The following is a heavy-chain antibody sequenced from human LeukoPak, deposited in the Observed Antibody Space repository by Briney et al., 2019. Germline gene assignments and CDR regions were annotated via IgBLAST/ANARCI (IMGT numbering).Heavy chain of an antibody. D-gene: IGHD6-13*01. V-gene: IGHV3-48*04. CDR2: ISSSSSTI. CDR3: ARDRVRLAAAGTDPFDY. CDR1: GFTFSSYS. J-gene: IGHJ4*02. Sequence: GGSLRPSCAASGFTFSSYSMNWVRQAPGKGLEWVSYISSSSSTIYYADSVKGRFTIYRDNAKNSLYLQMNSLSAEDTALYYCARDRVRLAAAGTDPFDYWGQGTLVTVSS.